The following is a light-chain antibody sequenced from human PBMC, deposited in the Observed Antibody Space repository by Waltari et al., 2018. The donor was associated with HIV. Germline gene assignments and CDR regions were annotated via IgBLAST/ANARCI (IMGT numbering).Light chain of an antibody. CDR1: SSNLGSNY. J-gene: IGLJ2*01. CDR3: AAWDDSLSVVV. V-gene: IGLV1-47*01. Sequence: QSVLTQPPSASGTPGQRVTISCSGSSSNLGSNYVHWYQQLPGTAPKLLIYRNNQRPSGVPDRFSGSKYGTSASLAISGLRSEDEADYYCAAWDDSLSVVVFGGGTKLTVL. CDR2: RNN.